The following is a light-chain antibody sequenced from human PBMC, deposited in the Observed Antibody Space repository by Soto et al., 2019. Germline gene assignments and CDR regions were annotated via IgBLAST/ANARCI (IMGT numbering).Light chain of an antibody. CDR1: QTISSW. CDR2: EAS. V-gene: IGKV1-5*03. CDR3: QHCNSYSEA. J-gene: IGKJ1*01. Sequence: DTQMTHFPSTLAGSLCDSVAITHRASQTISSWLDWYQQKPGKAPKLVISEASTLQSGVPSRFSGSGSGTEFILTISSLQPDDFATYYCQHCNSYSEAFGQGTKVDIK.